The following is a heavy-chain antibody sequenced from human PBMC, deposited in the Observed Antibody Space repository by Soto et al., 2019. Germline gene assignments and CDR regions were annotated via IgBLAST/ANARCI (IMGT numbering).Heavy chain of an antibody. CDR3: ARISSSSHNDY. Sequence: GGSLRLSCVPSGFTFSTYALSWVRQAPGKGLEWVSSISDTGGITYHGDSVKGRFTTSRDNSKNMLYLQMNSLRVEDTAVYYCARISSSSHNDYWGQGTLVTVSS. CDR1: GFTFSTYA. D-gene: IGHD6-6*01. V-gene: IGHV3-23*01. J-gene: IGHJ4*02. CDR2: ISDTGGIT.